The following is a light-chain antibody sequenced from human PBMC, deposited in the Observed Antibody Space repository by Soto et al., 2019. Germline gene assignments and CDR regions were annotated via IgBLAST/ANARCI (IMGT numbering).Light chain of an antibody. V-gene: IGKV1-13*02. J-gene: IGKJ5*01. CDR3: QQFNSYPIT. Sequence: AIQLTQSPSSLSASVGDRVTITCRASQGISSALAWCQQKPGKAPNLLIYDASSLQSGVPSRFSGSVSGTDFTLPISSLQPEDFATYYCQQFNSYPITFGQGTRLEIK. CDR1: QGISSA. CDR2: DAS.